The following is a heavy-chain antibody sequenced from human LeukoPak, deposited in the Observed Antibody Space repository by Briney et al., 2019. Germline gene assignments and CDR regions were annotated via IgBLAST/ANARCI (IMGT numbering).Heavy chain of an antibody. D-gene: IGHD1-20*01. CDR2: ISSSGSTI. Sequence: SGGSLRLSCAASGFTFSDYYMSWIRQAPGKGLEWVSYISSSGSTIYYADSVKGRFTISRDNAKNSLYLQMNSLRAEDTAVYYCARERYNWNPSTEYYWGQGTLVTVSS. CDR1: GFTFSDYY. V-gene: IGHV3-11*04. J-gene: IGHJ4*02. CDR3: ARERYNWNPSTEYY.